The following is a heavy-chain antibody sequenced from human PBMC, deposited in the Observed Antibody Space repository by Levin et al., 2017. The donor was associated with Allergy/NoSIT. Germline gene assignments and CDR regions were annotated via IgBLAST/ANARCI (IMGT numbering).Heavy chain of an antibody. CDR3: AKDRGGGGNPADY. Sequence: GESLKISCAASGFTFSTYAMTWVRQAPGKGLEWVSAISGSGGSTYYADSVKGRFTISRDNSKNTLYLQMNSLRAEDTAVYYCAKDRGGGGNPADYWGQGTLVTVSS. CDR1: GFTFSTYA. D-gene: IGHD4-23*01. V-gene: IGHV3-23*01. J-gene: IGHJ4*02. CDR2: ISGSGGST.